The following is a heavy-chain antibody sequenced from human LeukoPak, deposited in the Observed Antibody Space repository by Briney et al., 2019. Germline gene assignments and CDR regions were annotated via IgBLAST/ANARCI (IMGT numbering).Heavy chain of an antibody. CDR3: AKFYDISTGYFDC. V-gene: IGHV3-23*01. D-gene: IGHD3-9*01. Sequence: GGSLRLSCAASGFSFSTYVMTWVRQAPGKGLEWVSTISGSGGSTYYADSVKGRFTISRDNSKNTLCLQMNSLRAEDTAVYYCAKFYDISTGYFDCWGQGTLVTVSS. CDR1: GFSFSTYV. CDR2: ISGSGGST. J-gene: IGHJ4*02.